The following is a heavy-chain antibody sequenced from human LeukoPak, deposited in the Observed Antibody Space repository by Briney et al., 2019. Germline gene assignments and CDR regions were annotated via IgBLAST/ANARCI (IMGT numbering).Heavy chain of an antibody. CDR2: IYCSGST. CDR3: ARVAAYCSSTSCFHYYYYMDV. Sequence: PSETLSLTCTVSGGSISSYYWSWIRQPPGKGLEWIGYIYCSGSTNYNPSLKSRVSISVDTSKNQFSLKLSSVTAADTAVYYCARVAAYCSSTSCFHYYYYMDVWGKGTTVTVSS. D-gene: IGHD2-2*01. V-gene: IGHV4-59*01. J-gene: IGHJ6*03. CDR1: GGSISSYY.